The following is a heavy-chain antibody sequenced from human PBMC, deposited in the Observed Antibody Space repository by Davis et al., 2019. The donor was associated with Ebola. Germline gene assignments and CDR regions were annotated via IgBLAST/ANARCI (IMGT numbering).Heavy chain of an antibody. CDR2: IYYSGST. CDR3: ARDYVY. J-gene: IGHJ4*02. D-gene: IGHD1-14*01. CDR1: GGSISSYY. Sequence: SETLSLTCTVPGGSISSYYWSWIRQPPGKGLEWIGYIYYSGSTNYNPSLKSRVTISVDTSKNQFSLKLSSVTAADTAVYYCARDYVYWGQGILVTVSS. V-gene: IGHV4-59*12.